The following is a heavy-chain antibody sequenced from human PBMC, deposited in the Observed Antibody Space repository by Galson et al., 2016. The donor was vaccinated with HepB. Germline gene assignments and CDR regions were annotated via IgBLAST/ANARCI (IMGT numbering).Heavy chain of an antibody. Sequence: SVKVSCKASGYIFSGHYIHWVRQAPGQGLEWMGWINPKSGGRDYAQRFQGRVTMTTDTSITTAYMELSGLRSDDTAVYYCARDSQAYSTSSFYYYYALDVWGKGTTVAVSS. D-gene: IGHD6-6*01. V-gene: IGHV1-2*02. CDR2: INPKSGGR. J-gene: IGHJ6*04. CDR3: ARDSQAYSTSSFYYYYALDV. CDR1: GYIFSGHY.